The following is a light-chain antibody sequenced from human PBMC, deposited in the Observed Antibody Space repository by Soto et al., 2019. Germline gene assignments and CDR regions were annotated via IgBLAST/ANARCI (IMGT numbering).Light chain of an antibody. J-gene: IGKJ2*01. CDR2: GAS. CDR3: QQYGSSPPLYT. CDR1: QSVSSSY. V-gene: IGKV3-20*01. Sequence: EFVLTQSPGTLSLSPGERATLSCRASQSVSSSYLAWYQQKPGQAPRLLIYGASSRATGIPDRFSGSGSGTDFTLTISRLEPEDFAAYYCQQYGSSPPLYTFGQGTKLEIK.